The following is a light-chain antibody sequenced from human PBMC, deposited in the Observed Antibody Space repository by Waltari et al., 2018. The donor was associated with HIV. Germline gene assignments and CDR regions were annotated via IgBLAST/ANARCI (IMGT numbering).Light chain of an antibody. J-gene: IGLJ3*02. Sequence: QSALPQPASVSGSPGQSITIPCTGTSSAVGAYLYVSWYQQHPGKAPKLMIYDVINRPSGVSNRFSGSKSGNTASLTISGLQAEDEADYYCSSHTSSSPWVFGGGTKVTVL. CDR2: DVI. V-gene: IGLV2-14*03. CDR1: SSAVGAYLY. CDR3: SSHTSSSPWV.